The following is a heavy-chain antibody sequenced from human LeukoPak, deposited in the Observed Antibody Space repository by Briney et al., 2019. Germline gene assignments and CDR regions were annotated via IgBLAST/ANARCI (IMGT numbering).Heavy chain of an antibody. D-gene: IGHD6-19*01. J-gene: IGHJ3*02. V-gene: IGHV3-74*01. CDR3: ARDLYSSGWYDLVSAFDI. Sequence: GGSLRLSCAASGFRFSTYWMNWVRQAPGRGLVWVARINSYGSAATYADSVKGRFTISRDNSKDTLYLQMNSLRAEDTAVYYCARDLYSSGWYDLVSAFDIWGQGTMVTVSS. CDR1: GFRFSTYW. CDR2: INSYGSAA.